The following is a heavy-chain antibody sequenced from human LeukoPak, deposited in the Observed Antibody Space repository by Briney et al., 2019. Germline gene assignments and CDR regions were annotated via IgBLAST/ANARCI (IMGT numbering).Heavy chain of an antibody. V-gene: IGHV7-4-1*02. D-gene: IGHD1-26*01. J-gene: IGHJ1*01. CDR1: GYTFTSSA. CDR2: INTNTGNP. Sequence: ASVKVSCKASGYTFTSSALNWVRQAPGQGLEWMGWINTNTGNPTYAQGFTGRFVFSLDTSVSTAYLQISSLKAEDTAVYYCARGSGSYTIILGTAEYFQHWGQGTLVTVSS. CDR3: ARGSGSYTIILGTAEYFQH.